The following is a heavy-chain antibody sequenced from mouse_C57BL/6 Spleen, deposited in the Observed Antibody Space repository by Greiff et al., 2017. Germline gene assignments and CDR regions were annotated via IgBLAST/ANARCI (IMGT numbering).Heavy chain of an antibody. CDR1: GYTFTSYW. J-gene: IGHJ2*01. CDR3: ARSGDYRMFDY. CDR2: IHPNSGST. D-gene: IGHD2-4*01. V-gene: IGHV1-64*01. Sequence: QVQLQQPGAELVKPGASVKLSCKASGYTFTSYWMPWVQQRPGQGLEWIGMIHPNSGSTNYPEKFKSQFTLTVDKSSRKAYMQLSSLTSEDSAVYYCARSGDYRMFDYWGQGTTLTVSS.